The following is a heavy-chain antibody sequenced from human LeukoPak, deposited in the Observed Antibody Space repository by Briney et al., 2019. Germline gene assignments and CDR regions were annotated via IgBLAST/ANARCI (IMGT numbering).Heavy chain of an antibody. J-gene: IGHJ3*02. V-gene: IGHV3-74*01. CDR3: ARDRGGLTGCDAFDI. CDR1: GLTFSSYW. D-gene: IGHD3-9*01. CDR2: INSDGSST. Sequence: GGSLRLSCAASGLTFSSYWMHWVRQAPGKGLVWVSRINSDGSSTSYADSVKGRFTISRDNAKNTLYLQMNSLRVEERAVYYCARDRGGLTGCDAFDIWGQGTMVTVSS.